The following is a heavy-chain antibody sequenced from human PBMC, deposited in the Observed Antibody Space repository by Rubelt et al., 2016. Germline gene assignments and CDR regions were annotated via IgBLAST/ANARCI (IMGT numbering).Heavy chain of an antibody. V-gene: IGHV4-39*01. J-gene: IGHJ4*02. CDR1: GASITCSGYY. D-gene: IGHD5/OR15-5a*01. CDR2: NFYSGSF. Sequence: QVQLQESGPGLVKPSETLSLTCTVSGASITCSGYYWGWIRQPPGKGLAWIGSNFYSGSFYYNPSLQSRVTISIDTSKNQISLRLTSRTAADSAVYYCAGPQYSLVSTIDYWGQGTLVTVSS. CDR3: AGPQYSLVSTIDY.